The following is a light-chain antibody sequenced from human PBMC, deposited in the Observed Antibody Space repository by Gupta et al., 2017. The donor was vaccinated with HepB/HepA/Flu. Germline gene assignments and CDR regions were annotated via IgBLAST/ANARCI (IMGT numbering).Light chain of an antibody. V-gene: IGKV4-1*01. J-gene: IGKJ2*01. CDR3: QQYSSTPYT. CDR1: QSVLYSSNNKNY. Sequence: DIVMTQSPDSLAVSLGERATINCKSSQSVLYSSNNKNYLAWFQQKPGQPPKLLIYWASTRKSGVPDRFTGSGSGTDFTLTISSLQAEDVAVYYCQQYSSTPYTFGPGTKLELQ. CDR2: WAS.